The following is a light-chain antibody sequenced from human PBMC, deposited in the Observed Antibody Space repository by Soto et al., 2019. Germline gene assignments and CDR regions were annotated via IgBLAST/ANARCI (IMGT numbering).Light chain of an antibody. J-gene: IGKJ1*01. CDR1: QSISSW. CDR2: KAS. Sequence: DIQMTQSPSTLSASVGDRVTITCRASQSISSWLAWYQQKPGKAPKLLIYKASSLESGVPSRFSGSGSGTEFTLTISSLQPDDFATYYCQQYNSSWTFGKGT. V-gene: IGKV1-5*03. CDR3: QQYNSSWT.